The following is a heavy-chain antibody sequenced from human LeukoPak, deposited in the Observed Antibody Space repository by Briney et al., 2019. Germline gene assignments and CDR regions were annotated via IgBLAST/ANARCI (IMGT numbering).Heavy chain of an antibody. V-gene: IGHV1-46*01. J-gene: IGHJ3*02. CDR3: AREYLSKYSSTSCYRGYCGGDSDAFDI. D-gene: IGHD2-2*01. CDR1: GYTFTSYY. CDR2: INPSGGST. Sequence: ASVKVSCKASGYTFTSYYMHWVRQAPGQGLEWMGIINPSGGSTSYAQKFQGRVTMTRDTSTSTVYMELSSLRSVDTAVYYCAREYLSKYSSTSCYRGYCGGDSDAFDIWGQGTMVTVSS.